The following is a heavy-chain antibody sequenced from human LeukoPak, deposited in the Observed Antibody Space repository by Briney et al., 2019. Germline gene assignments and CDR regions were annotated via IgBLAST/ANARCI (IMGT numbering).Heavy chain of an antibody. J-gene: IGHJ4*02. V-gene: IGHV3-30*03. Sequence: GGSLRLSCAASGFTFSSYSMNWVRQASGKGLEWVAVISYDGSNKYYADSVKGRFTISRDNAKNSLYLQMNSLRAEDTAVYYCARDPPYCSSTSCANMYYWGQGTLVTVSS. CDR1: GFTFSSYS. CDR2: ISYDGSNK. D-gene: IGHD2-2*01. CDR3: ARDPPYCSSTSCANMYY.